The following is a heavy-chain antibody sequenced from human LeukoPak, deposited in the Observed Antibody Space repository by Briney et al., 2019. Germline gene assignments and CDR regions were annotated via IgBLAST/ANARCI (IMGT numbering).Heavy chain of an antibody. Sequence: ASVKVSCKASGYTFTTYYIHWVRQAPGHGLEWMGMIHPTGDSGNYAQRFQGRVSMTSDTSTSTVYMELSSLRSEDTAIYYCARAVDAPRMPGPGLGRGQVPLHYFDSWGQGTLVSVSS. CDR3: ARAVDAPRMPGPGLGRGQVPLHYFDS. V-gene: IGHV1-46*01. CDR1: GYTFTTYY. CDR2: IHPTGDSG. J-gene: IGHJ4*02. D-gene: IGHD3-10*01.